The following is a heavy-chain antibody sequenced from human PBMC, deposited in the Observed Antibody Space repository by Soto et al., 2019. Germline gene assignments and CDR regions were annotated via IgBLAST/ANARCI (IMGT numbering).Heavy chain of an antibody. D-gene: IGHD3-22*01. CDR3: ARQIYDSDTGPNFQYYFDS. J-gene: IGHJ4*02. CDR2: IDPSDSQT. CDR1: GYSFADYW. Sequence: RGELLKVCYKGSGYSFADYWITWVRQKPGKGLEWMGRIDPSDSQTYYSPSFRGHVTISVTKSITTVFLQWSSLRASDTAMYYCARQIYDSDTGPNFQYYFDSWGQGTPVTVSS. V-gene: IGHV5-10-1*01.